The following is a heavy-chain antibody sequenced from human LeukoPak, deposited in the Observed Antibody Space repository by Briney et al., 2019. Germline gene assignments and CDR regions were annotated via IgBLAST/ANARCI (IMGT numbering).Heavy chain of an antibody. J-gene: IGHJ5*02. V-gene: IGHV3-33*01. CDR2: IWYDGSNK. D-gene: IGHD4-17*01. CDR3: ARDFGYGDYVGNWFDP. Sequence: GGSLRLSCAASGFTFSSYGMPWVRQAPGKGLEWVAVIWYDGSNKYYADSVKGRFTISRDNSKNTLYLQMNSLRAEDTAVYYCARDFGYGDYVGNWFDPWGQGTLVTVSS. CDR1: GFTFSSYG.